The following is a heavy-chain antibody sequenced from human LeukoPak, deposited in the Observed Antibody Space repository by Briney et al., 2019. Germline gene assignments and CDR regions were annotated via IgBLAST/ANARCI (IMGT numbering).Heavy chain of an antibody. CDR1: GYTFTSYG. V-gene: IGHV1-18*01. J-gene: IGHJ4*02. Sequence: ASVKVSCKASGYTFTSYGISWVRQAPGQGLEWMGWISAYNGNTNYAQKLQGRVTMTTDTSTSTAYMELRSLRSEDTAVYYCARAGVSIRKVVVATAIRSYTLDYWGQGTLVTVSS. CDR3: ARAGVSIRKVVVATAIRSYTLDY. CDR2: ISAYNGNT. D-gene: IGHD2-21*02.